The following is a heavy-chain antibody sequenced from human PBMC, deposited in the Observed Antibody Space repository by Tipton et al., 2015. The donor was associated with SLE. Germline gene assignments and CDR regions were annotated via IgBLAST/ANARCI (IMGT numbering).Heavy chain of an antibody. V-gene: IGHV4-4*07. Sequence: TLSLTCTVSGGSISSYYWSWIRQPAGKGLEWIGRIYTSGSTNYNPSLKSRVTMSVDTSKNQFSLKLSSVTAADTAVYYCARDWGYDFWSGYSQGAFDIWGQGTMVTVSS. J-gene: IGHJ3*02. CDR1: GGSISSYY. CDR2: IYTSGST. D-gene: IGHD3-3*01. CDR3: ARDWGYDFWSGYSQGAFDI.